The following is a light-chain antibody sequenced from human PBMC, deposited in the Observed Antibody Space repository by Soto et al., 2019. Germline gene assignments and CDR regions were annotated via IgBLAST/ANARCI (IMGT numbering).Light chain of an antibody. CDR2: EAS. J-gene: IGKJ1*01. V-gene: IGKV1-5*01. CDR1: QSVSSW. Sequence: DIQMTQSPSTLSASVGDRVTITCRASQSVSSWLAWYQQKPGRAPKLLIYEASNLESGVPSRFSGSGSGTEFPLTISSLQPDDCATYYCQQYDTYSRTFGQGTKVEIK. CDR3: QQYDTYSRT.